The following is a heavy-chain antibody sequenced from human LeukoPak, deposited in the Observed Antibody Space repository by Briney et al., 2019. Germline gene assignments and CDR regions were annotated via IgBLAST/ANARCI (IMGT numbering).Heavy chain of an antibody. V-gene: IGHV3-30-3*01. D-gene: IGHD3-22*01. Sequence: GRSLRLSCAASGFTFSSYAMHWVRQAPGKGLEWVAVISYDGTNKYYADSVKGRFTISRDNSKNTLYLQMNSLRAEDTAVYYCARDLDSSGYYLRNAFDIWGQGTMVTVSS. CDR2: ISYDGTNK. J-gene: IGHJ3*02. CDR1: GFTFSSYA. CDR3: ARDLDSSGYYLRNAFDI.